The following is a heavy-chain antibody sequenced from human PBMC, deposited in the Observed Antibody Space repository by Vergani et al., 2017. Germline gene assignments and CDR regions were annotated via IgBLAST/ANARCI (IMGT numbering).Heavy chain of an antibody. CDR2: IKSKPDGGTT. J-gene: IGHJ4*02. CDR3: TTFGAAVDY. CDR1: GFTFSNAW. Sequence: EVQLVESGGGLVKPGGSLRLSCAASGFTFSNAWMSWVRQAPGKGLEWVGRIKSKPDGGTTDYAAPVKGRFTISRDDSKNTLYLQMNSLKTEDTAVYYCTTFGAAVDYWGQGTLVTVSS. D-gene: IGHD3-10*01. V-gene: IGHV3-15*01.